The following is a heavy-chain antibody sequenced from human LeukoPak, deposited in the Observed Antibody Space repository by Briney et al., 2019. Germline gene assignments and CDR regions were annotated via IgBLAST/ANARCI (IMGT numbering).Heavy chain of an antibody. CDR1: GFTVSSNY. D-gene: IGHD5-18*01. V-gene: IGHV3-53*01. CDR3: AREIIQLPGYDY. Sequence: PGGSLRLSCAASGFTVSSNYMSWVRQAPGKGLEWVSVIYSGGSTYYADSVKGRFTISRDNPKNTLYLQMNSLRAEDTAVYYCAREIIQLPGYDYWGQGTLVTVSS. CDR2: IYSGGST. J-gene: IGHJ4*02.